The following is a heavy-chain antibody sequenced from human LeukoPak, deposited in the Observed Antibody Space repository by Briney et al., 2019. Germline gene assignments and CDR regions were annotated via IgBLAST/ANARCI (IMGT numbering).Heavy chain of an antibody. CDR1: GYTFTSYA. CDR3: ARVISSSHPGYWYFDL. J-gene: IGHJ2*01. Sequence: ASVKVSCKASGYTFTSYAMHWVRQAPGQRLEWMGWINAGNGNTKYSQKFQGRVTITRDTSASTAYMELSSLRSDDTAVYYCARVISSSHPGYWYFDLWGRGTLVTVSS. CDR2: INAGNGNT. D-gene: IGHD6-6*01. V-gene: IGHV1-3*01.